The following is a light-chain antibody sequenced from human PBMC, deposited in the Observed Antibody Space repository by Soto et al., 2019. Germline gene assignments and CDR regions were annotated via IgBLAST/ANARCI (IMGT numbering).Light chain of an antibody. CDR2: EVT. CDR1: SSDVGDYKS. CDR3: SSYTTSSTVV. V-gene: IGLV2-14*01. J-gene: IGLJ1*01. Sequence: SALTQPASVSGSPGQSIAISCSGTSSDVGDYKSVSWYQHHPGKVPKLMIYEVTSRPSGVSNRFSGSKSGNTASLTISGLQPEDEAEYYCSSYTTSSTVVFGTGTKVTVL.